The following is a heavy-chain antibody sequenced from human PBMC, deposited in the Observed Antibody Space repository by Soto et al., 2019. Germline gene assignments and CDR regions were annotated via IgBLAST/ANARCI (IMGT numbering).Heavy chain of an antibody. J-gene: IGHJ4*02. Sequence: EVQLVQSGAEVKKPGESLKISCKGSGYSFTSYWIGWVRQMPGKGLEWMGIIYPGDSDTRYSPSFQGQVTFSADKSISTAHLQWSSLKASDTAMYYCARRLYCGGDCYSGFDYWGQGTLVTVSS. D-gene: IGHD2-21*02. CDR3: ARRLYCGGDCYSGFDY. CDR2: IYPGDSDT. V-gene: IGHV5-51*01. CDR1: GYSFTSYW.